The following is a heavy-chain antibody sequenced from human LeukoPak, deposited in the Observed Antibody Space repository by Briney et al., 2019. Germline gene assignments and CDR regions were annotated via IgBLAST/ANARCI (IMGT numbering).Heavy chain of an antibody. V-gene: IGHV3-74*01. CDR2: INSDGSST. J-gene: IGHJ6*02. D-gene: IGHD5-18*01. CDR3: ARDKVPLETAMDPYYYYGMDV. Sequence: PGGSLRLSCAASGFTFSSYWMHWVRQAPGKGLVWVSRINSDGSSTNYADSVKGRFTISSDNAKNTLYLQMNSLTVEDTAVYYCARDKVPLETAMDPYYYYGMDVWGQGTTVTVSS. CDR1: GFTFSSYW.